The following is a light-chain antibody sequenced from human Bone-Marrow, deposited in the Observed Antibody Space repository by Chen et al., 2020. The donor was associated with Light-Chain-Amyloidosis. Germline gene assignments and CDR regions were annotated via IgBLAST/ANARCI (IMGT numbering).Light chain of an antibody. CDR2: RDT. Sequence: SYELTQPPSVSVSQGQTARITCSGEDLPTKYAYWYQHKPGQAPVLVIHRDTERPSGISERFSGSSSGTTATLTISGVQAEDEADYHCQSADSSGTYEVIFGGGTKLTVL. V-gene: IGLV3-25*03. CDR1: DLPTKY. J-gene: IGLJ2*01. CDR3: QSADSSGTYEVI.